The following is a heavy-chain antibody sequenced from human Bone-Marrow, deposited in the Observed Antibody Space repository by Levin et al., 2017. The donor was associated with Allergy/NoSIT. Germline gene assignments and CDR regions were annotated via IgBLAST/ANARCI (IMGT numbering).Heavy chain of an antibody. V-gene: IGHV3-23*01. CDR2: ISGSGGST. J-gene: IGHJ4*02. CDR1: GFTFSSYA. D-gene: IGHD5-24*01. Sequence: SCAASGFTFSSYAMSWVRQAPGKGLEWVSAISGSGGSTYYADSVKGRFTISRDNSKNTLYLQMNSLRAEDTAVYYCAKDWGGDGYNFGYWGQGTLVTVSS. CDR3: AKDWGGDGYNFGY.